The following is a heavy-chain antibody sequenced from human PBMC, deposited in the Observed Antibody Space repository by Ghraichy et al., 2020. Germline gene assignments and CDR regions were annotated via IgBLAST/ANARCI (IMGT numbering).Heavy chain of an antibody. CDR3: VGLEVGASSWSIDYWYFDL. CDR1: GGSISSYY. V-gene: IGHV4-59*01. CDR2: IYYSGST. Sequence: SETLSLTCTVSGGSISSYYWSWIRQPPGKGLEWIWYIYYSGSTNSNPSLTSRVPISVATSKNQFSLKLSSVTAADTAVYYCVGLEVGASSWSIDYWYFDLWGRGTLVTVSS. D-gene: IGHD6-13*01. J-gene: IGHJ2*01.